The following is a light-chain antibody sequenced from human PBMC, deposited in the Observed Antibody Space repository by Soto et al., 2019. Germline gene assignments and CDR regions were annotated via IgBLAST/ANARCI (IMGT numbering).Light chain of an antibody. CDR3: CSYAGSSTLYVV. CDR2: EGS. Sequence: QSALTQPASVSGSPGQSITISCTGTSSDVGSYNLVSWYQQHPGKAPKLMIYEGSKRPSGVSNRFSGSKSGNTASLTISGLQAEDEADYYCCSYAGSSTLYVVFGGGTKLPVL. CDR1: SSDVGSYNL. J-gene: IGLJ2*01. V-gene: IGLV2-23*01.